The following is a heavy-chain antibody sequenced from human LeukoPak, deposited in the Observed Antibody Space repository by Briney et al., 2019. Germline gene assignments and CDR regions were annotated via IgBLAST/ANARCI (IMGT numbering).Heavy chain of an antibody. CDR3: ARDHLSITMVRGVTLPDY. D-gene: IGHD3-10*01. V-gene: IGHV1-2*02. CDR1: GYTFTGYY. Sequence: ASVKVSCKASGYTFTGYYMHWVRQAPGQGLEWMGWINPNSGGTNYAQKFQGRVTMTRDTSISTAYMELSRLRSDDTAVYYCARDHLSITMVRGVTLPDYWGQGTLVTVSS. CDR2: INPNSGGT. J-gene: IGHJ4*02.